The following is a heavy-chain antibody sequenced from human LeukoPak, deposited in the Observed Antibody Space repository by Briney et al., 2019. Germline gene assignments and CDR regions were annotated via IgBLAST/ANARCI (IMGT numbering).Heavy chain of an antibody. D-gene: IGHD3-3*01. Sequence: PGGSLRLSCAASGFTFSSYGMHWVRQAPGKGLEWVAFIRYDGSNKYYADSVKGRFTISRDNSKNTLYLQMNSLRAEDTAVYYCAKDYDFWSGYTPHYFDNWGQGTLVTVSS. V-gene: IGHV3-30*02. CDR3: AKDYDFWSGYTPHYFDN. J-gene: IGHJ4*02. CDR2: IRYDGSNK. CDR1: GFTFSSYG.